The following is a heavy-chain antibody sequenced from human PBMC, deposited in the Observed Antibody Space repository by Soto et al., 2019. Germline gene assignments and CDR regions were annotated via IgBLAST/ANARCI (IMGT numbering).Heavy chain of an antibody. V-gene: IGHV1-8*01. D-gene: IGHD3-10*01. CDR1: GYTFPSYD. J-gene: IGHJ4*02. Sequence: GASVQVSCKASGYTFPSYDINWVRQATGQGLEWMGWMNPNSGNTGYAQKFQGRVTMTRNTSRSTAYMELNSLRAEDTAVYYCANPGDAQKPPHSLYYFDFWGQGSLVTVSS. CDR2: MNPNSGNT. CDR3: ANPGDAQKPPHSLYYFDF.